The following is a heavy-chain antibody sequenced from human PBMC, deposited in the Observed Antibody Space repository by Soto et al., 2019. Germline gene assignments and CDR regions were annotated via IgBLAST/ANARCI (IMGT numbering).Heavy chain of an antibody. V-gene: IGHV4-39*01. CDR1: GGSISSSDYY. CDR3: ARNGGYCSSASCFANWFDP. J-gene: IGHJ5*02. D-gene: IGHD2-2*01. Sequence: NPSETLSLTCTVSGGSISSSDYYWGWIRQPPGKGLEWIGSIYYSGSTYYNPSLKSRVTISVDTSKNQFSLKLNSVTAADTAVYYCARNGGYCSSASCFANWFDPWGQGTLVTVSS. CDR2: IYYSGST.